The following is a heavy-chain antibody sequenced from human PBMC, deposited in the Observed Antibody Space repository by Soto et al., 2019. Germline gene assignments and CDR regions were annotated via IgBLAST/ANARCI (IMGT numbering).Heavy chain of an antibody. CDR3: AREVYYDFWSGFNTHPYYFDY. CDR2: INAGNGNT. Sequence: ASVKVSCKASGYTFTSYAMHWVRQAPGQRLEWMGWINAGNGNTKYSQKFQGRFTISRDNSENTLYLQMGSLRAEDTAVHYCAREVYYDFWSGFNTHPYYFDYWGQGTLVTVSS. V-gene: IGHV1-3*01. D-gene: IGHD3-3*01. J-gene: IGHJ4*02. CDR1: GYTFTSYA.